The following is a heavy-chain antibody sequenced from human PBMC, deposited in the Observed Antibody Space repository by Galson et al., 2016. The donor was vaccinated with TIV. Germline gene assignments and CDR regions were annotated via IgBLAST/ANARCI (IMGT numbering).Heavy chain of an antibody. J-gene: IGHJ4*02. V-gene: IGHV3-30*03. CDR1: GFTFSNAW. CDR2: ISNDGNTK. Sequence: LRLSCAASGFTFSNAWMTWVRQAPGRGLEWVAVISNDGNTKHYADSVKGRFTISRDNSKNTVFLQMNSLRPEDTALYYCARSLTSDYGDPLDYWGQGTLVTVSS. D-gene: IGHD4-17*01. CDR3: ARSLTSDYGDPLDY.